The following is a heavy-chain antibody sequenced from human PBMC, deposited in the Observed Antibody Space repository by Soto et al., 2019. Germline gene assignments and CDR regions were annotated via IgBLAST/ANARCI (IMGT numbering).Heavy chain of an antibody. CDR3: AKAQGGSYFDY. V-gene: IGHV3-23*01. CDR2: ISSSGGST. CDR1: GFTFSSNA. J-gene: IGHJ4*02. D-gene: IGHD2-15*01. Sequence: EVQLSESGGGLVQPGGSLRLSCAASGFTFSSNAMSWVRQAPGKGLEWVSGISSSGGSTYYADSVKGRFTISRDNSKNMLYLQMNNLRAEDTAVYYCAKAQGGSYFDYWGQGTLVTVSS.